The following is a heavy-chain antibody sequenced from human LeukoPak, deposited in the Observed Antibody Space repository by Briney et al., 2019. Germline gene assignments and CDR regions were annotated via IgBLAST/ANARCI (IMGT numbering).Heavy chain of an antibody. CDR1: GXSISRSDW. CDR2: IFHSGST. V-gene: IGHV4-4*02. Sequence: PSETLSLTCAVSGXSISRSDWWSWVRQSPGKGLEWIGEIFHSGSTKYNPSLESRVTISVDKSKNQFSLNLTSVTAADTAMYYCARDASLQTGAFDVWGQGTMVTVSS. D-gene: IGHD5-24*01. CDR3: ARDASLQTGAFDV. J-gene: IGHJ3*01.